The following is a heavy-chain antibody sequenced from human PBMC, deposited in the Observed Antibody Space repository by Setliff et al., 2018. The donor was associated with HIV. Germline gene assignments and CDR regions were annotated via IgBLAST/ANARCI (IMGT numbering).Heavy chain of an antibody. V-gene: IGHV4-61*02. J-gene: IGHJ2*01. Sequence: SETLSLTCTFSGDSISSGNYYWSWIRQPAGKGLEWIGRIYSTGSTNYNPSLKSRVTISSDTSKNLFSLKLTTVNAADAAVYYCTRDTGYILSGYRPHWYFDLWGRGTLVTVSS. CDR3: TRDTGYILSGYRPHWYFDL. CDR1: GDSISSGNYY. CDR2: IYSTGST. D-gene: IGHD3-9*01.